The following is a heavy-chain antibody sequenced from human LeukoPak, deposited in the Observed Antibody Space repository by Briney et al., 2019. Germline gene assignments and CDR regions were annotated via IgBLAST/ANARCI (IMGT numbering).Heavy chain of an antibody. D-gene: IGHD6-19*01. CDR2: INPSGGST. CDR3: ARAIAVAWFDP. J-gene: IGHJ5*02. Sequence: ASVKVSCKASGYTFTSYYMHWVRQAPGQGLEWMGIINPSGGSTSYAQKFQGRVTITADESTGTAYMELRSLRSDDTAMYYCARAIAVAWFDPWGQGTLVTVSS. CDR1: GYTFTSYY. V-gene: IGHV1-46*01.